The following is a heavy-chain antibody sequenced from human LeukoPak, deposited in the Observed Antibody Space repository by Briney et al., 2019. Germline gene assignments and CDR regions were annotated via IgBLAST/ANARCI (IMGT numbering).Heavy chain of an antibody. D-gene: IGHD6-19*01. CDR3: SRDPGGIAVPGLGFAFDI. Sequence: GGSLRLSCAASGFTFSSYSMDWVRQAPGKGLEWVSSISSTSNYIYYADSVKGRFTISRDNAKNSLFLQMTSLSTQDPPVYYCSRDPGGIAVPGLGFAFDIWGQGTMVTVSS. J-gene: IGHJ3*02. V-gene: IGHV3-21*01. CDR2: ISSTSNYI. CDR1: GFTFSSYS.